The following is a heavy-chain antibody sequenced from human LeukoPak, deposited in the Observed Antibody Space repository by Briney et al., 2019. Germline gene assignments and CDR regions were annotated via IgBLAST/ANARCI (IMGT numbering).Heavy chain of an antibody. D-gene: IGHD1-26*01. V-gene: IGHV3-33*01. CDR3: ARDPSGNYYEVYDAFNI. Sequence: GGSLRLSCAASGFTFSSYGMHWVRQAPGKGLEWVAVIWYDGSNKYYADSVKGRFTISRDNSKNTLYLQMNSLRAEDTAVYYCARDPSGNYYEVYDAFNIWGQGTMVTVSS. CDR1: GFTFSSYG. J-gene: IGHJ3*02. CDR2: IWYDGSNK.